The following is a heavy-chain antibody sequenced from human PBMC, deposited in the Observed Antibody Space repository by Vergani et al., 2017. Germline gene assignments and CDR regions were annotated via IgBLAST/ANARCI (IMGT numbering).Heavy chain of an antibody. V-gene: IGHV3-30*03. CDR2: ISYDGSNK. J-gene: IGHJ5*02. CDR3: ARGSCSGGSCYSWWFDP. D-gene: IGHD2-15*01. Sequence: QVQLVESGGGVVQPGRSLRLSCAASGFTFSSYGMHWVRQAPGKGLEWVAVISYDGSNKYYADSVKGRFTISRDNSKNTLYLQMNSLRSEDTAVYYCARGSCSGGSCYSWWFDPWGQGTLVTVSS. CDR1: GFTFSSYG.